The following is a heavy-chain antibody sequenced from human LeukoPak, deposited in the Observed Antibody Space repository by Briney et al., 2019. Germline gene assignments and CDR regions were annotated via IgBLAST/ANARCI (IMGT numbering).Heavy chain of an antibody. Sequence: GESLKISCQGSGYSFTSYWIGWVRQMPGKGLEWMGIIYPGDSDTRYSPSFQGQVTISADKSISTAYLQWSSLKASDTAMYYCARASIAVAGDIDYWGQGTLVTVSS. J-gene: IGHJ4*02. V-gene: IGHV5-51*01. CDR3: ARASIAVAGDIDY. D-gene: IGHD6-19*01. CDR2: IYPGDSDT. CDR1: GYSFTSYW.